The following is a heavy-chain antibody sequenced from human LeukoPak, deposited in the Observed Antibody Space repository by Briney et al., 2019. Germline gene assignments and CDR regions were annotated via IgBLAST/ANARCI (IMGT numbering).Heavy chain of an antibody. V-gene: IGHV3-21*01. Sequence: KLWGSLRLSCAASRFTFSSYSMNWVRQAPGKGLEWVSSISSSSSYIYYADSVKGRFSISRDNAKNSLYLQMNSLRAEDTAVYYCAREGIAAADTLNYFDYWGQGTLVTVSS. D-gene: IGHD6-13*01. CDR1: RFTFSSYS. J-gene: IGHJ4*02. CDR3: AREGIAAADTLNYFDY. CDR2: ISSSSSYI.